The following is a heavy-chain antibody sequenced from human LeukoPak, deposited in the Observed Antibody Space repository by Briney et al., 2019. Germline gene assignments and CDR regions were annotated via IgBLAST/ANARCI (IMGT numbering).Heavy chain of an antibody. CDR1: GGTFISNA. CDR2: IIPIFGIT. J-gene: IGHJ5*02. Sequence: GASVKVSCKASGGTFISNAITWVRQAPGQGLEWMGRIIPIFGITDYAQKFQGRVTITADKSTSTAYMEFSSLRPEGTAVYYCASGRMTTETTYCFDPWGQGTLITVSS. V-gene: IGHV1-69*04. D-gene: IGHD4-11*01. CDR3: ASGRMTTETTYCFDP.